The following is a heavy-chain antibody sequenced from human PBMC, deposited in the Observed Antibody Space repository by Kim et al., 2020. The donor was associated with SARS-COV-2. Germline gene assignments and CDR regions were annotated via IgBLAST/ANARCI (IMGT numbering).Heavy chain of an antibody. CDR3: ARGNTETIDY. CDR1: GYTFTTRY. J-gene: IGHJ4*02. V-gene: IGHV1-2*05. CDR2: INPDSGVT. Sequence: ASVKVSCKTPGYTFTTRYLHWVRQAPGHGLEWMGRINPDSGVTDYAQRFQGRVTMTRDKSISTVYMELSSLRSDDTVVYYCARGNTETIDYWGQGTLVTVSS.